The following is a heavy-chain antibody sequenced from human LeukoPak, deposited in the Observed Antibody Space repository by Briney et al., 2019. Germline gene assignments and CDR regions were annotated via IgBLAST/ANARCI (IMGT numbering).Heavy chain of an antibody. J-gene: IGHJ3*02. CDR3: ARDNARGLEYYYDSSGFIRSPACAFDI. CDR2: IKEDGSET. V-gene: IGHV3-7*01. D-gene: IGHD3-22*01. CDR1: GFIFKKYW. Sequence: PGGSLRLSCAASGFIFKKYWMNWVRQVPGKGLECLANIKEDGSETYYADSVKGRFTISRDNPKNLLFLQINSLRAEDTAVYYCARDNARGLEYYYDSSGFIRSPACAFDIWGQGTMVTVSS.